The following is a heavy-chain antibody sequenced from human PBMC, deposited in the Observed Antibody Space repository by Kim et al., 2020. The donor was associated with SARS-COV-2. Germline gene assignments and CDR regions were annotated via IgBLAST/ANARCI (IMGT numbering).Heavy chain of an antibody. J-gene: IGHJ4*02. V-gene: IGHV4-39*01. D-gene: IGHD5-18*01. Sequence: YYNPALTSRVTISVDTSKNQFSLKLSSVTAPDTAVYYCARQNTAMASFDYWGQGTLVTVSS. CDR3: ARQNTAMASFDY.